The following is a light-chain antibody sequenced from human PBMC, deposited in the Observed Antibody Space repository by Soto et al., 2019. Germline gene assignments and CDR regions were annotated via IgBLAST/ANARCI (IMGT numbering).Light chain of an antibody. Sequence: EIVLTQSPGTLSLSPGERATLSCGASQSVSSSSYLAWYQQKPGQAPRLLIYGASSRATGIPDRFSGSGSGTDFTLTISRLEPEDFAVYYCQQYGSSPSYTFGQGTKLEIK. CDR2: GAS. V-gene: IGKV3-20*01. J-gene: IGKJ2*01. CDR1: QSVSSSSY. CDR3: QQYGSSPSYT.